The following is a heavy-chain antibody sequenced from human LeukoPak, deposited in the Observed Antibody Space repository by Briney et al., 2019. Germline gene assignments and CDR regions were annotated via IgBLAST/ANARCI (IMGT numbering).Heavy chain of an antibody. CDR3: ARLREIPVFGVVTKSTSYFDY. Sequence: QTGGSLRLSCAASGFTFTNYWMSWVRQAPGKGLELVANIKQDRNEKYYVDSVKGRFTISRDNAKNSLYLQMNSLRAEDTAVYYCARLREIPVFGVVTKSTSYFDYWGQGTLVTVSS. V-gene: IGHV3-7*01. CDR1: GFTFTNYW. CDR2: IKQDRNEK. D-gene: IGHD3-3*01. J-gene: IGHJ4*02.